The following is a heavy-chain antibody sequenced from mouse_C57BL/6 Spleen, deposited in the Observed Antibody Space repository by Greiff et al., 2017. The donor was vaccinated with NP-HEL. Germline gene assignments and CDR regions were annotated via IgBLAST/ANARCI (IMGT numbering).Heavy chain of an antibody. CDR3: ARGYYDYPYWYFDV. J-gene: IGHJ1*03. D-gene: IGHD2-4*01. CDR2: ISSGSSTI. Sequence: VQLKESGGGLVKPGGSLKLSCAASGFTFSDYGMHWVRQAPEKGLEWVAYISSGSSTIYYADTVKGRFTISRDNAKNTLFLQMTSLRSEDTAMYYCARGYYDYPYWYFDVWGTGTTVTVSS. CDR1: GFTFSDYG. V-gene: IGHV5-17*01.